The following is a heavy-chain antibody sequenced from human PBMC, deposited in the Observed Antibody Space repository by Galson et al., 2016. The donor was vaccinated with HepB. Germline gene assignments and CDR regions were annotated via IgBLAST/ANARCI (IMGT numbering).Heavy chain of an antibody. V-gene: IGHV1-3*01. CDR1: GYTFTSYA. D-gene: IGHD2-2*02. Sequence: SVKVSCKASGYTFTSYAMHWVRQAPGQRLEWMGWINAGNGNTKYSQKFQGRVTITRDTSASTAYMELSSLRSEDTAVYYCARDGGYCSSTSCYNDAFDIWGQGTTVTVSS. CDR3: ARDGGYCSSTSCYNDAFDI. J-gene: IGHJ3*02. CDR2: INAGNGNT.